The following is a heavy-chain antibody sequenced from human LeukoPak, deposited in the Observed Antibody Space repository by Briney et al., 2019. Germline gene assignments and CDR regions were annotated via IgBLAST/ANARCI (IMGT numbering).Heavy chain of an antibody. V-gene: IGHV3-23*01. D-gene: IGHD3-10*01. CDR2: ISSSGGST. J-gene: IGHJ4*02. Sequence: GGSLRLSCAVSGFTFSNYAMTWVRQAPGKGLEWVSAISSSGGSTYYADSVKGRFTISRDNSKNTLFLQMNSLRVEDTAVYYCAKTLGGGSGSYAHFDYWGQGTLVTVSS. CDR3: AKTLGGGSGSYAHFDY. CDR1: GFTFSNYA.